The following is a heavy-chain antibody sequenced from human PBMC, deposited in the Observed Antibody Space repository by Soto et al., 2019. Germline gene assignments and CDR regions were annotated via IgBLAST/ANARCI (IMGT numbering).Heavy chain of an antibody. CDR3: ARDDIAAAHRYFYY. CDR1: GYTFTNYG. V-gene: IGHV1-18*01. Sequence: QVQLVQSGAEVKQPGASVKVSCKASGYTFTNYGISWVRQAPGQGLEWMGWSSAYNGNTNYAQKYQGRVTMTTDTSTSTAYMELRSLRSDDTAVFYCARDDIAAAHRYFYYWGQGTLVTVSS. J-gene: IGHJ4*02. D-gene: IGHD6-13*01. CDR2: SSAYNGNT.